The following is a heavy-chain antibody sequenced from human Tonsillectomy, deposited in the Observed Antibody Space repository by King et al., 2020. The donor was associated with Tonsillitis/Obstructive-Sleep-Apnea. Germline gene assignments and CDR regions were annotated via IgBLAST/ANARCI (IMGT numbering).Heavy chain of an antibody. CDR3: ARDRSSSPPPDI. CDR2: IWYDGSNK. V-gene: IGHV3-33*01. CDR1: GFSFSSYG. Sequence: VQLVESGGGVVQPGKSLRLACEASGFSFSSYGMHWVRQAPGKGLEWVAGIWYDGSNKYYTDSVKGRFTISRDNSKNTLYLEMNSLGVEETGVYYCARDRSSSPPPDIWGQGTMVTVSS. D-gene: IGHD6-13*01. J-gene: IGHJ3*02.